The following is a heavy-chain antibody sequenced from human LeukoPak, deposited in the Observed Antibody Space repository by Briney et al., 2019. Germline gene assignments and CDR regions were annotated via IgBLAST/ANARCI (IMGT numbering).Heavy chain of an antibody. CDR1: GFTFSSYG. J-gene: IGHJ4*02. V-gene: IGHV3-30*02. Sequence: GGSLRLSCAASGFTFSSYGMHWVRQAPGKGPEWVAFIRYDGSNKYYADSVKGRFTISRDNSKNTLYLQMNSLRAEDTAVYYCAIVGYSSSWYNFDYWGQGTLVTVSS. CDR2: IRYDGSNK. CDR3: AIVGYSSSWYNFDY. D-gene: IGHD6-13*01.